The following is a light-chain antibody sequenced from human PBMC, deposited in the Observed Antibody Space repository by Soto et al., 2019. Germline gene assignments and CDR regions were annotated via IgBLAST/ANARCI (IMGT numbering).Light chain of an antibody. J-gene: IGKJ4*01. Sequence: EIVMTQSPATLSVSPGERATLSCRASQSVSSNLAWYQQKPGQAPRPLIYGASTRATGIPARFSGSGSGTEFTLTISSLQSEDFSVYYCQQYHDWPLTFGGGTKVEIK. CDR2: GAS. CDR3: QQYHDWPLT. V-gene: IGKV3-15*01. CDR1: QSVSSN.